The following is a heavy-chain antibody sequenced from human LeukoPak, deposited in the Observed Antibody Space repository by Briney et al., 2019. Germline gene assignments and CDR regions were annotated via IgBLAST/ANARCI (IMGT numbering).Heavy chain of an antibody. CDR2: INWSGGST. V-gene: IGHV3-20*04. CDR1: GFTFDDYG. CDR3: ARALSSTYYYYMDV. Sequence: GGSLRLPCAASGFTFDDYGMSWVRQAPGKGLEWVSGINWSGGSTGYADSVKGRFTISRDNAKNSLYLQMNSLRAEDTALYYCARALSSTYYYYMDVWGKGTTVTVSS. J-gene: IGHJ6*03.